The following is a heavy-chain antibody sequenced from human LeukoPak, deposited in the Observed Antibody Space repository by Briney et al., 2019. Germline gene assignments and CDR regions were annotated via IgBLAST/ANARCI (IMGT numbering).Heavy chain of an antibody. CDR1: GFTFSSYA. D-gene: IGHD6-19*01. CDR3: AKVAGHNQTPGYSSDWYSSDY. Sequence: PGGSLRLSCAASGFTFSSYAMSWVRQAPGKGLEWVSAISGSGGSTYYADSVKGRFTISRDNSKNTLYLQKNSLRAEDTAVYYCAKVAGHNQTPGYSSDWYSSDYWGQGTLVTVSS. J-gene: IGHJ4*02. V-gene: IGHV3-23*01. CDR2: ISGSGGST.